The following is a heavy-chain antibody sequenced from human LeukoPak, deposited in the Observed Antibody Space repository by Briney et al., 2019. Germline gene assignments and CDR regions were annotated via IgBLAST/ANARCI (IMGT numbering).Heavy chain of an antibody. Sequence: SVKVSCKASGGTFISYAISWVRQAPGQGLEWMGGIIPIFGTANYAQKFQGRVTITADESTSTAYMELSSLRSEDTAVYYCARARSLATYDSSGYYPYYYYGMDVWGQGTTVTVSS. D-gene: IGHD3-22*01. CDR2: IIPIFGTA. V-gene: IGHV1-69*13. J-gene: IGHJ6*02. CDR1: GGTFISYA. CDR3: ARARSLATYDSSGYYPYYYYGMDV.